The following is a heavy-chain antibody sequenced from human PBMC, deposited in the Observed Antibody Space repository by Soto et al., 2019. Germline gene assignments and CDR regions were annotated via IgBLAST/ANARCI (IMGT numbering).Heavy chain of an antibody. CDR1: GYSFTSYW. D-gene: IGHD6-6*01. Sequence: PGESLKISCKGSGYSFTSYWISWVRQMPGKGLEWMGRIDPSDSYTNYSPSFQGHVTISADKSISTAYLQWSSLKASDTAMYYCARHGGEQLGARYYYGMDVWGQGTTVTVSS. V-gene: IGHV5-10-1*01. CDR3: ARHGGEQLGARYYYGMDV. J-gene: IGHJ6*02. CDR2: IDPSDSYT.